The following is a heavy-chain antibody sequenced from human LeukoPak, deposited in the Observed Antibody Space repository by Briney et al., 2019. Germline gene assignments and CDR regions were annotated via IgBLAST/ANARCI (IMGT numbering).Heavy chain of an antibody. V-gene: IGHV6-1*01. CDR1: GDSVSSNSAA. D-gene: IGHD1-1*01. CDR2: TYYRSKWYN. Sequence: SQTLSLTCAISGDSVSSNSAAWNWIRQSPSRGLEWLGSTYYRSKWYNDYAVSVKSRITINPDTSKNQFSLQLNSVTPEDTAVYYCARDITVWGQQTTTNWFDPGAREPWSPSPQ. J-gene: IGHJ5*02. CDR3: ARDITVWGQQTTTNWFDP.